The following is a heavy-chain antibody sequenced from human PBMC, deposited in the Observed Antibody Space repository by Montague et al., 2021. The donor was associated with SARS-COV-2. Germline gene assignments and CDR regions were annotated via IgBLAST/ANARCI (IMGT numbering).Heavy chain of an antibody. CDR2: IGASGSST. CDR3: ECLGSSDWYHWFDP. CDR1: GITFSTYE. V-gene: IGHV3-48*03. D-gene: IGHD6-19*01. J-gene: IGHJ5*02. Sequence: SLRLSCAASGITFSTYEMIWVRQAPGKGLEWVSSIGASGSSTHYADSMKGRFTISRDNAKSSLFLQMDSLRVEDTAIYYCECLGSSDWYHWFDPWGQGTLVTVSS.